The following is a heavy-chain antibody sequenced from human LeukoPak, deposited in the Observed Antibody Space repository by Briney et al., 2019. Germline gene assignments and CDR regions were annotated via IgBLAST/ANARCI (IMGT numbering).Heavy chain of an antibody. CDR3: ARDSIVDGAFDI. V-gene: IGHV3-48*03. CDR2: ISSRGTTI. J-gene: IGHJ3*02. D-gene: IGHD2-15*01. Sequence: GGSLRLSCAASGFTFSSYAMGWVRQAPGKGLEWVSYISSRGTTIYNADSVKGRFTISRDNAKNSLYLQMNSLRAEDTAVYYCARDSIVDGAFDIWGQGTMVTVSS. CDR1: GFTFSSYA.